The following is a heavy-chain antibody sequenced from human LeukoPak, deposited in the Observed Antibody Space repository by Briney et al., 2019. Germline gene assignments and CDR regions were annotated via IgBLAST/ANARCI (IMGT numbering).Heavy chain of an antibody. J-gene: IGHJ4*02. CDR3: AKDRGDGYNHFDY. V-gene: IGHV3-23*01. D-gene: IGHD5-24*01. CDR2: ISGSGGST. CDR1: GFTFSSYA. Sequence: QSGGSLRVSCAASGFTFSSYATSWVRQAPGKGLEWVSAISGSGGSTYYADSVKGRFTISRDNSKNTLYLQMNSLRAEDTAVYYCAKDRGDGYNHFDYWGQGTLVTVSS.